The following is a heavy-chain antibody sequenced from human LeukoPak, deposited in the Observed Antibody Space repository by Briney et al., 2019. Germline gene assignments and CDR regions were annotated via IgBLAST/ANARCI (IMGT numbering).Heavy chain of an antibody. CDR2: INPNSGGT. V-gene: IGHV1-2*02. CDR3: AVLSSSWPTYYYYYYMDV. CDR1: GYTFTGYY. D-gene: IGHD6-13*01. Sequence: ASVKVSCKASGYTFTGYYMHWVRQAPGQGLEWMGWINPNSGGTNYAQKFQGRVTMTRDTSISTAYMELSRLRSDDTAVYYCAVLSSSWPTYYYYYYMDVWGKGTTVTVSS. J-gene: IGHJ6*03.